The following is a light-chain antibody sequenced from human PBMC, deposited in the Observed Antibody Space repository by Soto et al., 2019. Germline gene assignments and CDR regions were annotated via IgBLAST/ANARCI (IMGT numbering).Light chain of an antibody. V-gene: IGLV1-44*01. Sequence: QSVLTQPPSASGTPGQRVTISCSGGSSNIGSNPVDWYQQVPGTAPKLLIFSDSQRPSGVPDRFSGSRSGSSASLAIDGLQSDDEADYYCAAWDDSLTGYVIFGGGTQLTVL. CDR1: SSNIGSNP. J-gene: IGLJ2*01. CDR2: SDS. CDR3: AAWDDSLTGYVI.